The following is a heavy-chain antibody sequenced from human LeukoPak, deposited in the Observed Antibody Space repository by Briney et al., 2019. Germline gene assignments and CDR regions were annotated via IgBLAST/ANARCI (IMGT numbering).Heavy chain of an antibody. CDR2: ISSSSSYM. V-gene: IGHV3-21*01. CDR3: ARGGRSTYFDWSPDY. D-gene: IGHD3-9*01. Sequence: GGSLRLSCAASGFNFSDYSMNWVRQAPGKGLEWVSSISSSSSYMKYAESVKGRFTISRDNARSSLYLQMNSLRAEDTAVYYCARGGRSTYFDWSPDYWGQGTLVTVSS. J-gene: IGHJ4*02. CDR1: GFNFSDYS.